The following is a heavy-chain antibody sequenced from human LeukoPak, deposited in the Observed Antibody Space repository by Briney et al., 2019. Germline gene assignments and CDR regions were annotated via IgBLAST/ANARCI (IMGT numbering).Heavy chain of an antibody. V-gene: IGHV1-18*01. CDR2: ISAYNGNT. CDR1: GYTFTSYG. D-gene: IGHD2-2*03. J-gene: IGHJ4*02. CDR3: ARVELDIVVVPAANYYFDY. Sequence: GASVKVSCKASGYTFTSYGISWVRQAPGQGLEWMGWISAYNGNTNYAQKLQGRVAMTTDTSTSTAYMELRSLRSDDTAVYYCARVELDIVVVPAANYYFDYWGQGTLVTVSS.